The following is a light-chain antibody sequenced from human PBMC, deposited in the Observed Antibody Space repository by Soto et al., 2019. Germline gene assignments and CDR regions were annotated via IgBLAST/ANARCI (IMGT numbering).Light chain of an antibody. CDR2: DVS. CDR3: SSYTTSNTRQIA. V-gene: IGLV2-14*03. CDR1: SSDVGGYNY. J-gene: IGLJ1*01. Sequence: QSVLTQPASVSRSPGQSIIISCTGTSSDVGGYNYVSWYQHHPGKAPKLMIYDVSNRPSGVSNRFSGSKSGNTASLTISGLQPEVEADYYCSSYTTSNTRQIALGTGPKVTDL.